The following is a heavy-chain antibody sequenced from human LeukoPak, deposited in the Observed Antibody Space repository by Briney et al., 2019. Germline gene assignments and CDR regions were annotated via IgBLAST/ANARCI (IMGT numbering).Heavy chain of an antibody. CDR1: GFTFDDYA. CDR2: ISWNSGSI. V-gene: IGHV3-9*01. CDR3: AKDMGYCSGGSCYSGVDY. J-gene: IGHJ4*02. D-gene: IGHD2-15*01. Sequence: GGSLRLSCAASGFTFDDYAMHWVRQAPGKGLEWVSGISWNSGSIGYADSVKGRFTISRDNAKNSLYLQMNSLRAEDTALYYCAKDMGYCSGGSCYSGVDYWGQGTLVTVSS.